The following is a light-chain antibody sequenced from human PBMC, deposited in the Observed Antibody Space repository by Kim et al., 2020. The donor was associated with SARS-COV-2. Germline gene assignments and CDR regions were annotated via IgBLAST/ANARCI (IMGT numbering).Light chain of an antibody. V-gene: IGLV2-11*01. J-gene: IGLJ2*01. CDR3: CSYAGSYDVV. Sequence: GQSVTISCTGTSSDVGGYNYVSWYQQHPGKAPKLMIYDVSKRPSGVPDRFSGSKSGNTASLTTSGLQAEDEADYYCCSYAGSYDVVFGGGTKLTVL. CDR1: SSDVGGYNY. CDR2: DVS.